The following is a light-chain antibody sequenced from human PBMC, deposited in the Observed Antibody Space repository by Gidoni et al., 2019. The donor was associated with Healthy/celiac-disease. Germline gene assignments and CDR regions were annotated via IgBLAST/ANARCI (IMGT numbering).Light chain of an antibody. V-gene: IGKV3-11*01. Sequence: EIVLTQSPATLSLSPGERATLSCRASQSVSSYLAWYQQKPGQAPRPLIYDAPNRATGIPARFSGSGSWTDFTLTIRSLEPEDFAVYYCQQRSNWLTFGPGTKVDIK. CDR1: QSVSSY. CDR3: QQRSNWLT. CDR2: DAP. J-gene: IGKJ3*01.